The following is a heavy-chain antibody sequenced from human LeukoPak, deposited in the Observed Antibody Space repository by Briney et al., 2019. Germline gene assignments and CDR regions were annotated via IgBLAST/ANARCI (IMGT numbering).Heavy chain of an antibody. CDR3: ARDFGEMPNY. CDR1: GYTFTRYY. Sequence: ASVKVSCKASGYTFTRYYMHWVRQAPGQGLEWMGIIDPSGGNTSYAQKFQGGVTMTRDATTSTVYLELSSLRSEDTAVYYCARDFGEMPNYWGQGTLVTVSS. V-gene: IGHV1-46*01. D-gene: IGHD5-24*01. J-gene: IGHJ4*02. CDR2: IDPSGGNT.